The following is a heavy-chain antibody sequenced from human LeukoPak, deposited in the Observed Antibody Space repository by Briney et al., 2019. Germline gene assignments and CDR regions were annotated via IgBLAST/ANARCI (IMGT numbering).Heavy chain of an antibody. V-gene: IGHV1-46*01. CDR2: INPSGGST. J-gene: IGHJ3*02. D-gene: IGHD5-18*01. CDR1: GSTFTSYY. Sequence: ASVKVSCKASGSTFTSYYMHWVRQAPGQGLEWMGIINPSGGSTSYAQKFQGRVTMTRDTSTSTVYMELSSLRSEDTAVYYCATPRPKKWIQLHSDAFDIWGQGTMVTVSS. CDR3: ATPRPKKWIQLHSDAFDI.